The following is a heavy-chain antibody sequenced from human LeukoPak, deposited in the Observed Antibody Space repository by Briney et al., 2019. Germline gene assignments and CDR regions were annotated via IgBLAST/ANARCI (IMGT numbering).Heavy chain of an antibody. CDR2: IRYDGSNK. Sequence: PGGSLRLSCAASGFTFSSYGMHWVRQAPGKGLEWVAFIRYDGSNKYYADSVKGRFTISRDNSKNTLYLQMNSLRAEDTAVYYCAKDLHLEAGYYYDPSGDQHWGQGTLVTVSS. CDR1: GFTFSSYG. J-gene: IGHJ1*01. D-gene: IGHD3-22*01. V-gene: IGHV3-30*02. CDR3: AKDLHLEAGYYYDPSGDQH.